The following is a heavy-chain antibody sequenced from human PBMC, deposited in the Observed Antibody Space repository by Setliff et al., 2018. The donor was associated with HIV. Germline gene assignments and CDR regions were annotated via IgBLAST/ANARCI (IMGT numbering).Heavy chain of an antibody. D-gene: IGHD6-13*01. Sequence: PSETLSLTCTVSGDSIRGYYWSWIRQPPGKGLEWMGYVFYTGFAAYNPSLKSRLTISVDTSKDQFSLKLSSVTAADTAVYYCARGARLLAGYSNRWDYYHMKVWGKGTTVTVSS. CDR3: ARGARLLAGYSNRWDYYHMKV. V-gene: IGHV4-59*08. J-gene: IGHJ6*03. CDR2: VFYTGFA. CDR1: GDSIRGYY.